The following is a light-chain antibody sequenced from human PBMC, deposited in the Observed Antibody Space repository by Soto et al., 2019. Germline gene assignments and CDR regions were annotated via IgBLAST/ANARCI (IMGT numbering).Light chain of an antibody. CDR2: AAS. J-gene: IGKJ1*01. V-gene: IGKV3-20*01. Sequence: EIVLTQSPATLSLSPGERATLSCRASQSVSSYLAWYQQKPGQAPRLPIYAASSRATDIPDRFSGSGSGADFTPTISRLEPEDFAVYYCQQYGDSSRTFGQGTKVDIK. CDR3: QQYGDSSRT. CDR1: QSVSSY.